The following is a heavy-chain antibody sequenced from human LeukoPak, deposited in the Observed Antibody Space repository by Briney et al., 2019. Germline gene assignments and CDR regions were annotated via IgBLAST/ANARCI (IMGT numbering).Heavy chain of an antibody. CDR1: GFTFSSYW. V-gene: IGHV3-7*03. D-gene: IGHD2-2*01. J-gene: IGHJ5*02. CDR2: IKQDGSEK. Sequence: GGSLRLSCAASGFTFSSYWMSWVRQAPGKGLEWVANIKQDGSEKYYVDSVKGRFTVSRDNAKNSLYLQMNSLRAEDTAVYYCAGRCSSTSCYGEKNWFDPWGQGTLVTVSS. CDR3: AGRCSSTSCYGEKNWFDP.